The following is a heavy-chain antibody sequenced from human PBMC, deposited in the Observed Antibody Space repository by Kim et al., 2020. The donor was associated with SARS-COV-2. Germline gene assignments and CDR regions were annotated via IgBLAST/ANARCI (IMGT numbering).Heavy chain of an antibody. CDR3: ARGVSSAWTLRPWFDP. J-gene: IGHJ5*02. CDR2: IDHSGTT. V-gene: IGHV4-4*02. Sequence: SETLSLTCVVSGGSFSSSSCWSWVRQPPGKGLEWIGEIDHSGTTDYNPSLKSRVTISVDKSKTQFSLRLKSVTAADTAMYFCARGVSSAWTLRPWFDPWGRGTLVTVSS. D-gene: IGHD6-19*01. CDR1: GGSFSSSSC.